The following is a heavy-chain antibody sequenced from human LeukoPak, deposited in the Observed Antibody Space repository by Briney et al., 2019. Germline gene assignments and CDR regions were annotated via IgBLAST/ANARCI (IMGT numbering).Heavy chain of an antibody. CDR3: ARGSGYYHAGYYYYYGMDV. CDR2: INPSGGST. J-gene: IGHJ6*02. D-gene: IGHD3-3*01. Sequence: GSVKVSCKASGYTFTSYYMHWVRQAPGQGLEWMGIINPSGGSTSYAQKFQGRVTMTRDTSTSTVYMELSSLRSEDTAVYYCARGSGYYHAGYYYYYGMDVRGQGTTVTVSS. V-gene: IGHV1-46*01. CDR1: GYTFTSYY.